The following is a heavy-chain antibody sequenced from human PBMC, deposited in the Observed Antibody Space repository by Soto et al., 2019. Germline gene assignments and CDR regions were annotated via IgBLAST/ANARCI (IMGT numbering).Heavy chain of an antibody. Sequence: GESLKISCKGSGYSFTSYWIGWVRQMPGKGLEWMGIIYPGDSDIRYSPSFQGQVTISADKSISTAYLQWSSLKASDTAMYYCARSSSSSHYYYYYGMDVWGQGTTVTVSS. CDR3: ARSSSSSHYYYYYGMDV. V-gene: IGHV5-51*01. J-gene: IGHJ6*02. CDR2: IYPGDSDI. CDR1: GYSFTSYW. D-gene: IGHD6-6*01.